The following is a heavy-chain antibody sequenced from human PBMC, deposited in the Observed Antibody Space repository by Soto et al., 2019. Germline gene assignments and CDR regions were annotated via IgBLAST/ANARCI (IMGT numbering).Heavy chain of an antibody. Sequence: ASVKVCCKASGYTFTSYDINWVRQATGQGLERMGWMNPNSGNTGYAQKFQGRVTMTRNTSISTAYMELSSLRSEDTAVYYCARLRRYYDFWGGYPGHYYYYYMDVWGKGTTVTVSS. CDR1: GYTFTSYD. D-gene: IGHD3-3*01. CDR3: ARLRRYYDFWGGYPGHYYYYYMDV. J-gene: IGHJ6*03. V-gene: IGHV1-8*01. CDR2: MNPNSGNT.